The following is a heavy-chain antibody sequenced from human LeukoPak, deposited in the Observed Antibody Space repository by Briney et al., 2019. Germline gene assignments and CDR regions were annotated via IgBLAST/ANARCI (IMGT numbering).Heavy chain of an antibody. Sequence: PSETLSLTCTVSGASIRSYYWIWIRQPPGKGLEWIGYIYYSGSTNYNPSLTSRVTISVDTSKNQFSLKLSSVTAADTAVYYCARANSYDSSGHYYEFGYWGQGTLVNVSS. V-gene: IGHV4-59*01. D-gene: IGHD3-22*01. J-gene: IGHJ4*02. CDR3: ARANSYDSSGHYYEFGY. CDR1: GASIRSYY. CDR2: IYYSGST.